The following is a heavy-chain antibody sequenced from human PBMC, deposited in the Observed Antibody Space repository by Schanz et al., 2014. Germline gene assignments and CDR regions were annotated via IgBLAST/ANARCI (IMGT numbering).Heavy chain of an antibody. CDR1: GFTFSSYG. V-gene: IGHV3-30*18. CDR2: MSYDGSIK. J-gene: IGHJ4*02. CDR3: AKDSTHIDIVLVPTAIDY. Sequence: QEQLVESGGGVVQPGRSLRLSCAASGFTFSSYGMHWVRQAPGKGLEWVAAMSYDGSIKYYGDSVKGRFTISRDKSKNTLYLHMNTLRSEDTAVYYCAKDSTHIDIVLVPTAIDYWGQGTLVTVSS. D-gene: IGHD2-2*01.